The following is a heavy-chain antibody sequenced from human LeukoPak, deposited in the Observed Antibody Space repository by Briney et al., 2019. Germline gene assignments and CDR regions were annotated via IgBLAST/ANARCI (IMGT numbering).Heavy chain of an antibody. CDR1: GFTFSSYA. V-gene: IGHV3-23*01. D-gene: IGHD3-3*01. J-gene: IGHJ6*04. Sequence: GGSLRLSCAASGFTFSSYAMSWVRQAPGKGLEWVSAISGSGGSTYYADSVKGRFTISRDNSKNTLYLQMNSLRAEDTAVYYCAKLRIRIFGVDPLDTDVWGKGTTVTVSS. CDR3: AKLRIRIFGVDPLDTDV. CDR2: ISGSGGST.